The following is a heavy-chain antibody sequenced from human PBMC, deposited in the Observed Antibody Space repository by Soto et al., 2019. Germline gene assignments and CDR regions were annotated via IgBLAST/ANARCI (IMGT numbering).Heavy chain of an antibody. V-gene: IGHV4-59*01. CDR3: ARGVDYGDYVYFQH. D-gene: IGHD4-17*01. J-gene: IGHJ1*01. CDR2: IYYSGST. CDR1: GGSISSYY. Sequence: QVQLQESGPGLVKPSETLSLTCTVSGGSISSYYWSWIRQPPGKGLEWIGYIYYSGSTNYNPSLKSRVTISVDTSKNQFSLKLSSVTAADTAVYYCARGVDYGDYVYFQHWGQGTLVTVSS.